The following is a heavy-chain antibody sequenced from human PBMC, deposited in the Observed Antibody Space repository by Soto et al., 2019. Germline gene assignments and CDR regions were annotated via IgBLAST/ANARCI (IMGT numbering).Heavy chain of an antibody. V-gene: IGHV1-69*12. CDR3: ARVEAVAGLYNYHGLDG. Sequence: QVQLVQSGAEVKKPGSSVKVSCQVSGGTFSNYALDWVRLAPGHGLEWMGGIVPIFGTTYYTQKVQGRATIIADESTTTAYLEMSRLRSEDTAIYYCARVEAVAGLYNYHGLDGWGQGTAVTVSS. J-gene: IGHJ6*02. D-gene: IGHD6-19*01. CDR2: IVPIFGTT. CDR1: GGTFSNYA.